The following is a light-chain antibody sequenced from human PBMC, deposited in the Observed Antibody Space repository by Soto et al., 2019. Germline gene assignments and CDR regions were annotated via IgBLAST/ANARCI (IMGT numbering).Light chain of an antibody. V-gene: IGKV1-9*01. CDR1: QDISRY. CDR3: QQLQRTPFT. J-gene: IGKJ3*01. CDR2: GTS. Sequence: QLTQSPSSLSASVGDRVTITCRASQDISRYLAWYQQKAGKGPKLLIYGTSTLQSGVPSRFSAFGSGTEFTLTISSLQPEDFATYHCQQLQRTPFTFGPGTTVDV.